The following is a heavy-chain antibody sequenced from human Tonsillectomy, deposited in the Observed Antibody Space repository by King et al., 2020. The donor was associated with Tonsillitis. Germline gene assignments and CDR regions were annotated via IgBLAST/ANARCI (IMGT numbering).Heavy chain of an antibody. Sequence: QLQLQESGPGLVKPSETLSLTCTVSGGSVSSGSYYWSWIRQPPGKGLEWIGYIYYSGSTNYNPSLRSRVTISVDTAKNQFSLTLSSVTAADTAVYYCARDLFFGAAFDIWGQGTMVTVSS. V-gene: IGHV4-61*01. CDR1: GGSVSSGSYY. J-gene: IGHJ3*02. CDR3: ARDLFFGAAFDI. D-gene: IGHD3-16*01. CDR2: IYYSGST.